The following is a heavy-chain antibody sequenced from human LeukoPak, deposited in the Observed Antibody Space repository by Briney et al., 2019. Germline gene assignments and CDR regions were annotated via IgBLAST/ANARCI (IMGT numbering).Heavy chain of an antibody. Sequence: ESGPTLVNPTQTLTLTCTFSGFSLSTSGVGVGWVRQPPGKALEWLAFIYWDDDKRYSPSLKSRLTITKDTSKNQVVLTVTNMDPVDTATYYCAHVYTSGWYVNYWGQGTLVTVSS. V-gene: IGHV2-5*02. CDR3: AHVYTSGWYVNY. D-gene: IGHD6-19*01. J-gene: IGHJ4*02. CDR1: GFSLSTSGVG. CDR2: IYWDDDK.